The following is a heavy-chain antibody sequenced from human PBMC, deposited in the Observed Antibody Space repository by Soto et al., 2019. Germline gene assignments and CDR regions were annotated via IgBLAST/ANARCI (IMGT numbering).Heavy chain of an antibody. CDR1: GFTFGDYG. J-gene: IGHJ3*02. CDR2: INWNGGST. CDR3: ARTTETGFDAFDI. Sequence: GESLKISCAASGFTFGDYGMSWVRQAPGKGLEWVSGINWNGGSTGYADSVKGRFTISRDNAKNSLYLQMNSLRAEDTALYYCARTTETGFDAFDIWGQGTMVTVSS. D-gene: IGHD7-27*01. V-gene: IGHV3-20*04.